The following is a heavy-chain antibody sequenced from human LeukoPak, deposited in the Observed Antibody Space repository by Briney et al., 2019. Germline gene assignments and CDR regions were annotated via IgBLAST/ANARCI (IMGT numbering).Heavy chain of an antibody. CDR3: ARPGVGSGRYGAFDI. J-gene: IGHJ3*02. D-gene: IGHD5-18*01. V-gene: IGHV4-59*08. CDR2: IYYSGST. CDR1: GGSISSYY. Sequence: SETLSLTCTVSGGSISSYYWSWIRQPPGKGLEWIGYIYYSGSTNYNPSLKSRVTISVGTSKNQFSLKLSSVTAADTAVYYCARPGVGSGRYGAFDIWGQGTMVTVSS.